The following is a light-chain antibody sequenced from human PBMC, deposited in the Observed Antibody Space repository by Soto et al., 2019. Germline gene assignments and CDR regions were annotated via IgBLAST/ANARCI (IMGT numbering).Light chain of an antibody. V-gene: IGLV2-8*01. Sequence: QSALTQPPSASGSPGQSVTISCTGTSSDVGGYNYVSWHQQHPGKAPKLMIYDVSKRPSGVPDRFSGSKSGNTASLTVSGLQAEDEADYYCSSYAGSKGVVFGGGTKLTVL. J-gene: IGLJ2*01. CDR1: SSDVGGYNY. CDR2: DVS. CDR3: SSYAGSKGVV.